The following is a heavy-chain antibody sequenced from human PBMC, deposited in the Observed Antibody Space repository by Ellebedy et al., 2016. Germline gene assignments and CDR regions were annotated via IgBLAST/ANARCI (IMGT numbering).Heavy chain of an antibody. CDR3: AKDRIMMEYSSSWHGFDY. D-gene: IGHD6-13*01. V-gene: IGHV3-33*06. CDR1: GFTFSSYG. J-gene: IGHJ4*02. Sequence: GGSLRLXCAASGFTFSSYGMHWVRQAPGKGLEWVAVIWYDGSNKYYADSVKGRFTISRDNSKNTLYLQMNSLRAEDTAVYYCAKDRIMMEYSSSWHGFDYWGQGTLVTVSS. CDR2: IWYDGSNK.